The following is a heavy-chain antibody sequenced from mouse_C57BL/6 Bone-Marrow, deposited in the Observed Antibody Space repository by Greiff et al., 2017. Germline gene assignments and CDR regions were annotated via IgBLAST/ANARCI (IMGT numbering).Heavy chain of an antibody. V-gene: IGHV1-26*01. CDR1: GYTFTDYY. J-gene: IGHJ1*03. D-gene: IGHD1-1*01. CDR3: ARRATVVATGYFDV. CDR2: LNPNNGGT. Sequence: VQLQQSGPELVKPGASVKISCKASGYTFTDYYMNWVKQSHGKSLEWIGDLNPNNGGTSYNQKLKGKATLTVDKSSSTAYMELRSLTSEDSAVYYCARRATVVATGYFDVWGTGTTVTVSS.